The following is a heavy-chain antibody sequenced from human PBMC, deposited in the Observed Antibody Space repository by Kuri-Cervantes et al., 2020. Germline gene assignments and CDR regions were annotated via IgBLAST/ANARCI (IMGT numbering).Heavy chain of an antibody. J-gene: IGHJ4*02. D-gene: IGHD6-13*01. CDR2: ISGSGGST. CDR3: ARGIAAAGEGFDY. CDR1: GYTFSSYA. Sequence: SCKASGYTFSSYAMSWVRQAPGKGLEWVSAISGSGGSTYYADSVKGRFTISRDNAKNSLYLQMNSLRAEDTAVYYCARGIAAAGEGFDYWGQGTLVTVSS. V-gene: IGHV3-23*01.